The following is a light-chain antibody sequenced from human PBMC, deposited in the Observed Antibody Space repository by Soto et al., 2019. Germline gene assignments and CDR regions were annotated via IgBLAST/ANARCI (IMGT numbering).Light chain of an antibody. Sequence: QSVLTQPPSASGTPGQRVTISCSGSSSNIGSDTVNWYQQLPGTAPKLLIYSNNQRPSGVPDRFSGSKSGTSASLAISGLQPEDEADYYCAAWDDSLNRRYLFGTGTKLTVL. CDR3: AAWDDSLNRRYL. V-gene: IGLV1-44*01. J-gene: IGLJ1*01. CDR2: SNN. CDR1: SSNIGSDT.